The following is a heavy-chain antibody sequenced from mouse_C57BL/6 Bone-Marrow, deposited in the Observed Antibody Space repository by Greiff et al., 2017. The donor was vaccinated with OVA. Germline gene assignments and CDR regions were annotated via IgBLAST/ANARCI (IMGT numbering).Heavy chain of an antibody. Sequence: EVQLQQSGAELVRPGASVKLSCTASGFNIKDDYMHWVKQRPEQGLEWIGWIDPENGDTEYASKFQGKATITADTSSNTAYLQLSSLTSEDTAVYYYTTYGYDGGWYFDVGGTGTTVTVSS. J-gene: IGHJ1*03. CDR1: GFNIKDDY. CDR2: IDPENGDT. V-gene: IGHV14-4*01. CDR3: TTYGYDGGWYFDV. D-gene: IGHD2-2*01.